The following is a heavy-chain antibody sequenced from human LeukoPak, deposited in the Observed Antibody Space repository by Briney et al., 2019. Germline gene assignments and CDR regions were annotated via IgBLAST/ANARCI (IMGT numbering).Heavy chain of an antibody. CDR3: ARGDYGLYYFDY. J-gene: IGHJ4*02. Sequence: GASVTVSCKASGGTFSRYTINWVRLAPGQGLEWMGGITPVFGTTNYAQKFQGRVTITADESTSTAYMELSSLRSEDTAVYYCARGDYGLYYFDYWGQGTLVTVSS. CDR1: GGTFSRYT. D-gene: IGHD4-17*01. CDR2: ITPVFGTT. V-gene: IGHV1-69*13.